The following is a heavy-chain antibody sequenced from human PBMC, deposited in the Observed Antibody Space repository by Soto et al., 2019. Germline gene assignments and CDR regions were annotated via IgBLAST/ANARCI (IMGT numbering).Heavy chain of an antibody. J-gene: IGHJ4*02. CDR2: VYHSGST. CDR1: GDSISTNHW. D-gene: IGHD3-16*01. Sequence: QVQLQESGPGLVKPSGPLSLTCAVSGDSISTNHWWTWVRQPPGKGLEWIGEVYHSGSTNYSPPPMRGRVISVEISNNLFSPTLTSVTAAESAVYYCASSGGGEDYWGQGTLVTVSS. CDR3: ASSGGGEDY. V-gene: IGHV4-4*02.